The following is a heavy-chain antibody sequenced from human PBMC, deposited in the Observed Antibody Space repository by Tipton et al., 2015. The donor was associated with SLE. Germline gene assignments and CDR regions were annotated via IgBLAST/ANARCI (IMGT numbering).Heavy chain of an antibody. CDR3: ARGGGVGSSGWNY. V-gene: IGHV4-4*02. CDR1: GGSISSFNW. J-gene: IGHJ4*01. CDR2: IYHGGTT. Sequence: TLSLTCAVSGGSISSFNWWIWVRQSPKKGLEWIGEIYHGGTTNYNPSLKSRVTMSVDKSKNQFSLKLSSMTAADTAVYYCARGGGVGSSGWNYWGQEPWSPSPQ. D-gene: IGHD6-19*01.